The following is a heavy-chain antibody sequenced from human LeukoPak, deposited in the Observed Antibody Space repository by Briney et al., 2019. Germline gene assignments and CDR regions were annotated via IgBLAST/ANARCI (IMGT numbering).Heavy chain of an antibody. V-gene: IGHV3-30*02. J-gene: IGHJ3*02. CDR1: GFTFSGSG. D-gene: IGHD6-19*01. CDR3: ARDSGAYSSGWYGAFDI. Sequence: GGSLRLSCAASGFTFSGSGMHWVRQAPGKGLEWVAFIRYHGSDKFYADSVKGRFTISRDKSKNTLYLQMNSLRAEDTAVYYCARDSGAYSSGWYGAFDIWGQGTMVTVSS. CDR2: IRYHGSDK.